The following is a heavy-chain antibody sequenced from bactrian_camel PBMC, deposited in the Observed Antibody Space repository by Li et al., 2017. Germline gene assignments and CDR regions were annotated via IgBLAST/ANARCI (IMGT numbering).Heavy chain of an antibody. Sequence: VQLVESGGGSAEAGGSMRLSCTISGYTYTAGCMGWIRQAPGKEREGVALIDSDGNTGYADSVKGRFTISKDNAKNVHYLQMNDLKPEDTGVYYCAADTEGDWGLVGSDFRYWGRGTQVTVS. V-gene: IGHV3S67*01. D-gene: IGHD7*01. CDR3: AADTEGDWGLVGSDFRY. CDR2: IDSDGNT. CDR1: GYTYTAGC. J-gene: IGHJ6*01.